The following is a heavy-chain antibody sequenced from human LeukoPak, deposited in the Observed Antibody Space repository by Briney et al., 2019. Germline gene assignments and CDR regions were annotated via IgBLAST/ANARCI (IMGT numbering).Heavy chain of an antibody. CDR1: GGSISIYY. CDR3: ARSSHSSGYYGGGIIDY. J-gene: IGHJ4*02. D-gene: IGHD6-19*01. V-gene: IGHV4-4*07. Sequence: PSETLSLTCTVSGGSISIYYWNWIRQPAGKGLEWIGRIYTNENTFFNPSLKSRVTMSVDTSNNQFSLQLTSVTAADAAVYYCARSSHSSGYYGGGIIDYWGQGALVTVSS. CDR2: IYTNENT.